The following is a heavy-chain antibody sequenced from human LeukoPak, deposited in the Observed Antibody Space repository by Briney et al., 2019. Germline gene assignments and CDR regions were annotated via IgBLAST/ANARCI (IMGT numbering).Heavy chain of an antibody. CDR2: IRYDGSNK. D-gene: IGHD3-10*01. CDR3: ARDRPGGVLKRLLWFGEFLV. V-gene: IGHV3-30*02. J-gene: IGHJ4*02. CDR1: GFTFSSYG. Sequence: GGSLRLSCAASGFTFSSYGMHWVRQAPGKGLEWVAFIRYDGSNKYYADSVKGRFTISRDNSKNTLYLQMNSLGAEDTAVYYCARDRPGGVLKRLLWFGEFLVWGQGTLVTVSS.